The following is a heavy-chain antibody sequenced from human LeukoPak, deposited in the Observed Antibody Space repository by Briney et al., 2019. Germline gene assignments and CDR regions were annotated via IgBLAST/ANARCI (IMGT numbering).Heavy chain of an antibody. Sequence: SKTLSLTCTVSGGSISSYYWSWIRQHPGKGLEWIGYIYHSGSTYYNPSLKSRVTISVDTSKNQFSLKLSSVTAADTAVYYCASFTMTTVPYVRGVGFDYWGQGTLVTVSS. D-gene: IGHD4-17*01. V-gene: IGHV4-59*06. CDR3: ASFTMTTVPYVRGVGFDY. CDR2: IYHSGST. CDR1: GGSISSYY. J-gene: IGHJ4*02.